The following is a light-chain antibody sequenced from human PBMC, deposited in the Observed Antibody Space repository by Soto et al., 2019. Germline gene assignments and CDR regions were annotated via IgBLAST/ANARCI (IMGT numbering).Light chain of an antibody. V-gene: IGKV3-20*01. CDR2: DAS. J-gene: IGKJ1*01. Sequence: EIVLTQSPGTLSFSPGERATLSCRASHSISSTYLTWYHQRPGQAPRLLIYDASRRATGIPDRFSGSGSGTDFSLTISRLEPEDFAVYYCQQYGSSGTFGQGTKVDIK. CDR3: QQYGSSGT. CDR1: HSISSTY.